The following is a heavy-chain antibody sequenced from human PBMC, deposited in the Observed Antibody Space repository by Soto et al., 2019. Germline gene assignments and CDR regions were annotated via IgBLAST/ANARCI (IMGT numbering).Heavy chain of an antibody. V-gene: IGHV1-69*13. CDR2: IIPIFGTA. CDR3: ARLPLYDSSGYYFDY. D-gene: IGHD3-22*01. CDR1: GGTFSSYA. Sequence: ASVKVSCKASGGTFSSYAICWVRQAPGQGLEWMGGIIPIFGTANYAQKFQGRVTITADESTSTAYMELSSLRSEDTAVYYCARLPLYDSSGYYFDYWGQGTLVTVSS. J-gene: IGHJ4*02.